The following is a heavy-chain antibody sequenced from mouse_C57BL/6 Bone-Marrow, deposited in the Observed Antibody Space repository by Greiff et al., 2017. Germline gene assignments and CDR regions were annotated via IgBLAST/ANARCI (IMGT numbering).Heavy chain of an antibody. J-gene: IGHJ2*01. D-gene: IGHD1-1*01. CDR1: GFTFSSYA. V-gene: IGHV5-4*03. Sequence: EVKLVESGGGLVKPGGSLKLSCAASGFTFSSYAMSWVRQTPEKRLEWVATISDGGSYTYYPDNVKGRFTISRDNAKNNLYLQMSHLKSEETAMYYCARGWDYYGSSYDYFDYWGQGTTLTVSS. CDR3: ARGWDYYGSSYDYFDY. CDR2: ISDGGSYT.